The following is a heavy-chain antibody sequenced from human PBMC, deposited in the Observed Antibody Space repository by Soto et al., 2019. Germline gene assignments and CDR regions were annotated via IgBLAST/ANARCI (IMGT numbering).Heavy chain of an antibody. J-gene: IGHJ6*02. V-gene: IGHV3-23*01. CDR1: GFTFSSYA. D-gene: IGHD3-3*01. CDR3: ASTGNRINYDFWSGYYTSSVDYYYYGMDV. CDR2: ISGSGGST. Sequence: GGSRRLSCAASGFTFSSYAMSWVRQAPGKGLEWVSAISGSGGSTYYADSVKGRFTISRDNSKNTLYLQMNSLRAEDTAVYYCASTGNRINYDFWSGYYTSSVDYYYYGMDVWGQGTTVTVSS.